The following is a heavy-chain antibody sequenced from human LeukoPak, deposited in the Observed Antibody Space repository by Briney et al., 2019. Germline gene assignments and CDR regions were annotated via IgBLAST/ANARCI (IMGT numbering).Heavy chain of an antibody. Sequence: SETLSLTFAVYGGSFSGYYWSWIRQPPGKGLEWIGEINHSGSTNYNPSLKSRVTISVDTSKNQFSLKLSSVTAADTAVYYCARHETKYYYGSGSYNWFDPWGQGTLVTVSS. CDR2: INHSGST. CDR3: ARHETKYYYGSGSYNWFDP. CDR1: GGSFSGYY. J-gene: IGHJ5*02. D-gene: IGHD3-10*01. V-gene: IGHV4-34*01.